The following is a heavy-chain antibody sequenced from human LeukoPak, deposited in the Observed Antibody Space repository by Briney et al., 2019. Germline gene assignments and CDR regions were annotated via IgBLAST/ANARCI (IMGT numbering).Heavy chain of an antibody. V-gene: IGHV2-5*01. CDR1: GFSLSTSGVG. Sequence: SGPTLVKPTQTLTLTCTFSGFSLSTSGVGVGWIRQPPGKALEWLALIYWNDDKRYSPSLKSRLTITKDTSKNQVVLTMTNMDPVDTATYYCAHSPMVRETYQPLADYWGQGTLVTVSS. CDR2: IYWNDDK. CDR3: AHSPMVRETYQPLADY. J-gene: IGHJ4*02. D-gene: IGHD3-10*01.